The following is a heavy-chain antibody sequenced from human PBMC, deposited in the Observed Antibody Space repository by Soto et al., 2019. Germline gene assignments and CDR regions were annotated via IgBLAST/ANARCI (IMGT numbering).Heavy chain of an antibody. CDR2: IYYSGST. Sequence: SETLSLTCTVSGGSISSYYWSWIRQPPGKGLEWIGYIYYSGSTNYNPSLKSRVTISVDTSKNQFSLKLSSVTAADTAVYYCARDLIAADSYYYYGMDVWGQGTTVTVS. V-gene: IGHV4-59*01. D-gene: IGHD6-13*01. CDR3: ARDLIAADSYYYYGMDV. J-gene: IGHJ6*02. CDR1: GGSISSYY.